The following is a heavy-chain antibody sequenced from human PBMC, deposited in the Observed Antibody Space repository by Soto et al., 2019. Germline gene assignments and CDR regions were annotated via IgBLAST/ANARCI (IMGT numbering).Heavy chain of an antibody. CDR3: AKEGTRGHLWGRYYYYYMDV. V-gene: IGHV3-23*01. D-gene: IGHD5-18*01. CDR1: GFTFSSYA. J-gene: IGHJ6*03. Sequence: EVQLLESGGGLVQPGGSLRLSCAASGFTFSSYAMSWVRQAPGKGLEWVSAISGTGGSTYYADSVKGRFTISRDNSKNTLYLQMNSLRAEDTAVYYCAKEGTRGHLWGRYYYYYMDVWGKGTTVTVSS. CDR2: ISGTGGST.